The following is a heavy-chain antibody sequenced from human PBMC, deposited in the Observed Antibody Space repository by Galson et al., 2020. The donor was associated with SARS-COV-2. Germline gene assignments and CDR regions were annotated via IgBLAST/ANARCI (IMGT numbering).Heavy chain of an antibody. J-gene: IGHJ4*02. CDR1: GFAFEDYA. Sequence: GESLKISCAASGFAFEDYAMHWVRQAPGKGLEWLSLISWDGKSNYSAHSVKGRFIISRDNDKNSLYLQMKSLRVEDTAFYYCAKDPSWGVGAAAAPSFDSWGQGTLVTVSS. CDR2: ISWDGKSN. V-gene: IGHV3-43D*03. D-gene: IGHD1-26*01. CDR3: AKDPSWGVGAAAAPSFDS.